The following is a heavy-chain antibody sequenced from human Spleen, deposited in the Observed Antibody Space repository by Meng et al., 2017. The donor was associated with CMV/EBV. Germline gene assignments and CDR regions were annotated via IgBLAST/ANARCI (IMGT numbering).Heavy chain of an antibody. J-gene: IGHJ5*02. CDR2: INPNSSGT. D-gene: IGHD4-17*01. V-gene: IGHV1-2*02. CDR3: ARDRFSTVTTSYWFDP. Sequence: ASVKVSCKASGYTFTGYYIHWVRQAPGQGLEWMGWINPNSSGTNYVQKFQGRVTLTRDTSISTAYMELSGLRSDDTAVYYCARDRFSTVTTSYWFDPWGQGTLVTVSS. CDR1: GYTFTGYY.